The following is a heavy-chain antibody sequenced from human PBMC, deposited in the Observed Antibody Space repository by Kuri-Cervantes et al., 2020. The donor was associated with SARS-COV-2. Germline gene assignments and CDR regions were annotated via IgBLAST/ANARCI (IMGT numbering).Heavy chain of an antibody. Sequence: GGSLRLSCAASGFTFSDYYMSWIRQAPGKGLEWVSYISSSGSTIYYADSVKGRFTISRDNAKNSLYLQMNSLSAEDTAVYYCARDSITMVQGVTSDAFDIWGQGTMVTVSS. CDR1: GFTFSDYY. J-gene: IGHJ3*02. V-gene: IGHV3-11*01. D-gene: IGHD3-10*01. CDR3: ARDSITMVQGVTSDAFDI. CDR2: ISSSGSTI.